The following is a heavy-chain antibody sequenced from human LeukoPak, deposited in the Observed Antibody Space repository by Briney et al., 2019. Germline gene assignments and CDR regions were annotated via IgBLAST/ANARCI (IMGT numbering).Heavy chain of an antibody. CDR3: ARGPAVVVAATDY. D-gene: IGHD2-15*01. V-gene: IGHV3-74*01. CDR1: GFTFSSYW. Sequence: GGSLRLSCAASGFTFSSYWMHWVRQAPGKGLVWVSRINSDGSSTSYADSVKGRFTISRDNAKNTLYLQMNGLRAEDTAVYYCARGPAVVVAATDYWGQGTLVTVSS. CDR2: INSDGSST. J-gene: IGHJ4*02.